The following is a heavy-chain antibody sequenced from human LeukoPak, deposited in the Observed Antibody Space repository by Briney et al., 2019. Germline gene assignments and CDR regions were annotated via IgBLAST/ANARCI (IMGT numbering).Heavy chain of an antibody. V-gene: IGHV3-15*01. CDR3: ARSIGSYYTMDV. CDR2: IKSKTDGGTT. J-gene: IGHJ6*02. CDR1: GFTFSNAW. D-gene: IGHD3-22*01. Sequence: PGGSLRLSCAASGFTFSNAWMSWVRQAPGKGLEWVGRIKSKTDGGTTDYAAPVKGRFTISRDDSKNTLYLQMNSLRAEDTAVYYCARSIGSYYTMDVWGQGTTVTVSS.